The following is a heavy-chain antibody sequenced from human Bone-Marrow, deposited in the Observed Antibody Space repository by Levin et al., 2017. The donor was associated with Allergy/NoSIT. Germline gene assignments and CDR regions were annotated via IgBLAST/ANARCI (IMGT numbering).Heavy chain of an antibody. CDR2: VGANNDGT. J-gene: IGHJ4*02. V-gene: IGHV1-18*01. Sequence: GESLKISCKASGYTFSNYGINWVRQAPGQGLEWMGWVGANNDGTNFAQKFQGRVTMTTDTSTTTAYLELRSLRADDTAVYYCAKEAGVGVVYFDSWGQGTLVTVSS. D-gene: IGHD6-13*01. CDR1: GYTFSNYG. CDR3: AKEAGVGVVYFDS.